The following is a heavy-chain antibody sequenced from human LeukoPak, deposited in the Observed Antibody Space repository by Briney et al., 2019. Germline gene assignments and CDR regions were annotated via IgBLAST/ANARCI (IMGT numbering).Heavy chain of an antibody. D-gene: IGHD2-15*01. V-gene: IGHV7-4-1*02. J-gene: IGHJ5*02. CDR3: ARDIVVVVAATRGSSWFDP. CDR1: GYTFTSYG. CDR2: INTNTGNP. Sequence: ASVKVSCKASGYTFTSYGISWVRQAPGQGLEWMGWINTNTGNPTYAQGFTGRFVFSLDTSVSTAYLQISSLKAEDTAVYYCARDIVVVVAATRGSSWFDPWGQGTLVTVSS.